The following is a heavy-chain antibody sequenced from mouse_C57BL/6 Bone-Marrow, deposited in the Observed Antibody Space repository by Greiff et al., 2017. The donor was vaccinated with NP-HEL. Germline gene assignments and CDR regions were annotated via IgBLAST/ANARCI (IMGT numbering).Heavy chain of an antibody. Sequence: VQLQQPGAELVMPGASVKLSCKASGYTFTSYCMHWVKQRPGQGLEWIGEIYPSDSYTNYNQKFKGKSTLTVDKSSSTAYMQLNSLTSEDSAVYYCARSEDYDGYYAMDYWGQGTSVTVSS. CDR3: ARSEDYDGYYAMDY. J-gene: IGHJ4*01. D-gene: IGHD2-4*01. CDR2: IYPSDSYT. V-gene: IGHV1-69*01. CDR1: GYTFTSYC.